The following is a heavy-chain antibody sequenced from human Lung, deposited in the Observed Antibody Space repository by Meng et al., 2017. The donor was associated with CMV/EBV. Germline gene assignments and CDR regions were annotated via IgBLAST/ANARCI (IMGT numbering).Heavy chain of an antibody. CDR3: ARDRSYDSSGYLDY. CDR2: MSYDGSNK. D-gene: IGHD3-22*01. V-gene: IGHV3-30-3*01. Sequence: SLKISCAASGFTFSNYAMHWVRQAPGKGLEWVAVMSYDGSNKYYADSVKGRFTISRDNSKNTLYLQMNSLRAEDTAMYYCARDRSYDSSGYLDYWGQGTLVTVSS. J-gene: IGHJ4*02. CDR1: GFTFSNYA.